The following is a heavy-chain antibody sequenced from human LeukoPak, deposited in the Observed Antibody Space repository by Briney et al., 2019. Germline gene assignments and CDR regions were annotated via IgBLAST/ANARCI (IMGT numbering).Heavy chain of an antibody. J-gene: IGHJ6*04. Sequence: GGSLRLSCAASGFTFSSYEMNWVPQAQGQGLEGFSYISSSGSTIYYADSVKGRFTISRDNTKHSLYLQMNSLRAEDTAVYYCAELGITMIGGVWGKGTTVTISS. CDR2: ISSSGSTI. V-gene: IGHV3-48*03. CDR1: GFTFSSYE. CDR3: AELGITMIGGV. D-gene: IGHD3-10*02.